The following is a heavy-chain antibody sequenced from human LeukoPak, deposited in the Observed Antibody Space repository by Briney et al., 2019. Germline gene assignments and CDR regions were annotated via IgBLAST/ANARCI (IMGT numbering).Heavy chain of an antibody. V-gene: IGHV1-8*01. Sequence: ASVKVSCKASGYTFTSYDINWVRQATGQGLEWMGWMNPNSGNTGYAQKFQGRVTMTRNTSISTAYMELSSLRSEDTAVYYCARIVEYSGYGPPPYAFDIWGQGTMVTVSS. CDR1: GYTFTSYD. D-gene: IGHD5-12*01. J-gene: IGHJ3*02. CDR3: ARIVEYSGYGPPPYAFDI. CDR2: MNPNSGNT.